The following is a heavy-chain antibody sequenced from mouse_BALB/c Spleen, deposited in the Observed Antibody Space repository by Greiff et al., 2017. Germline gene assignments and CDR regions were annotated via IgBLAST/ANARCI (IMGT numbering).Heavy chain of an antibody. Sequence: EVHLVESGGGLVKPGGSLKLSCAASGFTFSDYYMYWVRQTPEKRLEWVATISDGGSYTYYPDSVKGRFTISRDNAKNNLYLQMSSLKSEDTAMYYCARDEGSPWFAYWGQGTLVTVSA. CDR2: ISDGGSYT. CDR3: ARDEGSPWFAY. D-gene: IGHD3-3*01. V-gene: IGHV5-4*02. J-gene: IGHJ3*01. CDR1: GFTFSDYY.